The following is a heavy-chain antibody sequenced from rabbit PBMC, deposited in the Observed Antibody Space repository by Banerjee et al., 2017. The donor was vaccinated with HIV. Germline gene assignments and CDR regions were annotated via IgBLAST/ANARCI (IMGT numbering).Heavy chain of an antibody. CDR1: GLDFSSSYW. D-gene: IGHD2-1*01. CDR3: VKGGYDDYGYYDMDL. V-gene: IGHV1S45*01. J-gene: IGHJ6*01. Sequence: QQQLEESGGDLVMPEGSLTLTCKASGLDFSSSYWIYWVRQAPGKGLEWIACIYAGSSGSTYYASWAKGRFTISKTSSTTVTLQMTSLTAADTATYFCVKGGYDDYGYYDMDLWGQGTLVTVS. CDR2: IYAGSSGST.